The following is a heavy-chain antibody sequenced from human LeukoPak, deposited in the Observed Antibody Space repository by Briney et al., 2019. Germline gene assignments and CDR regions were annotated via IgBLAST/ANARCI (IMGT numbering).Heavy chain of an antibody. CDR3: ARDQAVTTSSPYFDY. V-gene: IGHV3-21*01. CDR1: GFTFSSYS. CDR2: ISSSSSYI. Sequence: GGSLRLSCAASGFTFSSYSMNWVRQAPGKGLEWVSSISSSSSYIYYADSVKGRFTISRDNAKNSLYLKMNSLRAEDTAVYYCARDQAVTTSSPYFDYWGQGTLVTVSS. D-gene: IGHD4-17*01. J-gene: IGHJ4*02.